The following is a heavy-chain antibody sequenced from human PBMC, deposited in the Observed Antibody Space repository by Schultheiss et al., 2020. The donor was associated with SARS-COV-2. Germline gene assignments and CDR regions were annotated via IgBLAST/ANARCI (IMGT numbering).Heavy chain of an antibody. J-gene: IGHJ3*02. CDR1: GGSISSYY. D-gene: IGHD3-16*01. Sequence: SETLSLTCSVCGGSISSYYWSWIRQPPGKGLEWIGYIYYSGSTYYNPSLKSRVTISVDTSKNQFSLKLSSVTAADTAVYYCVWGSATDAFDIWGQGTMVTVSS. CDR2: IYYSGST. CDR3: VWGSATDAFDI. V-gene: IGHV4-59*04.